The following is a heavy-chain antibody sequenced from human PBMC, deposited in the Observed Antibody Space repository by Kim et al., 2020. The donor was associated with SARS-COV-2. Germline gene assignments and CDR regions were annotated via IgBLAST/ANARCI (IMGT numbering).Heavy chain of an antibody. J-gene: IGHJ3*02. CDR3: ARIVTDIVLMVAATGAFDI. CDR1: GGSISSGGYY. Sequence: SETLSLTCTVSGGSISSGGYYWSWIRQHPGKGLEWIGYIYYSGSTYYNPSLKSRVTISVDTSKNQFSLKLSSVTAADTAVYYCARIVTDIVLMVAATGAFDIWGQGTIVTVSS. V-gene: IGHV4-31*03. CDR2: IYYSGST. D-gene: IGHD2-15*01.